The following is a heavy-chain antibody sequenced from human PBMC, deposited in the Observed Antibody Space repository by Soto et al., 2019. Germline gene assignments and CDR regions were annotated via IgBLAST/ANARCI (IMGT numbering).Heavy chain of an antibody. CDR3: ARERAGVLAAIRNYYYYGMDV. D-gene: IGHD2-2*01. CDR1: GGSISSGGYY. Sequence: SETLSLTCTVSGGSISSGGYYWSWIRQHPGKGLEWIGYIYYSGSTYYNPSFKSRVTISVDTSKNQFSLKLSSVTAADTAVYYCARERAGVLAAIRNYYYYGMDVWAQGTTVTVSS. CDR2: IYYSGST. V-gene: IGHV4-31*03. J-gene: IGHJ6*02.